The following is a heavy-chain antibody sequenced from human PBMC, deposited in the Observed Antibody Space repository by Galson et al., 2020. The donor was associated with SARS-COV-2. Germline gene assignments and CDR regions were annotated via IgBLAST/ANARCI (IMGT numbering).Heavy chain of an antibody. Sequence: GGSLRLSCAASGFTFSSYAMSWVRQAPGKGLEWVSAISGSGGSTYYADSVKGRFTISRDNSKNTLYLQMNSLRAEDTAVYYCASVGAPQTRPYYCYGIEVWGQGTTVNVSS. D-gene: IGHD3-16*01. CDR1: GFTFSSYA. J-gene: IGHJ6*02. CDR3: ASVGAPQTRPYYCYGIEV. CDR2: ISGSGGST. V-gene: IGHV3-23*01.